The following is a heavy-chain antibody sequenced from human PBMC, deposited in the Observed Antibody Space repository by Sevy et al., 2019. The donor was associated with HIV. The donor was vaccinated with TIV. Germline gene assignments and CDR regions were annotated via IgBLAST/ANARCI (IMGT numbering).Heavy chain of an antibody. CDR3: AREGCTRPHDY. CDR1: GFAFYDYS. V-gene: IGHV3-23*01. CDR2: LSFVCGKI. Sequence: GGSLRLSCAASGFAFYDYSMSWIRQAPGKGLEWVATLSFVCGKINYADSVKGRFTISRENSKNSFYLQMDNLRVEDTALYYCAREGCTRPHDYWGQGTRVTVSS. D-gene: IGHD2-8*01. J-gene: IGHJ4*02.